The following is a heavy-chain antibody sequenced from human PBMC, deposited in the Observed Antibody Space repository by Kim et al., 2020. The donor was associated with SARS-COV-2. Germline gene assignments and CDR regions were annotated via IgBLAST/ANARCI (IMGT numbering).Heavy chain of an antibody. J-gene: IGHJ6*02. CDR2: ISSSSSTI. CDR3: ARDRRVLRYFLSNYYYYGMDV. Sequence: GGSLRHSCAASGFTFSSYSMNWVRQAPGKGLEWVSYISSSSSTIYYADSVKGRFTISRDNAKNSLYLQMNSLRDEDTAVYYCARDRRVLRYFLSNYYYYGMDVWGQGTTVTVSS. V-gene: IGHV3-48*02. D-gene: IGHD3-9*01. CDR1: GFTFSSYS.